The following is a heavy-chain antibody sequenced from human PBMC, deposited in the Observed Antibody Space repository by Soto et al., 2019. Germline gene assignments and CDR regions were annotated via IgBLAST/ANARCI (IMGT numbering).Heavy chain of an antibody. J-gene: IGHJ4*02. Sequence: EVQLLESGGGLVQPGGSLRLSCAASGFTFSSYAMSWFRQAPGKGLEWVSAISGSGGSTYYADSVKGRFTISSDNSKNTLYLQMNSLRAEDTAVYYCAKDLHVVVTASGDYWGQGTLVTVSS. V-gene: IGHV3-23*01. CDR3: AKDLHVVVTASGDY. CDR1: GFTFSSYA. CDR2: ISGSGGST. D-gene: IGHD2-21*02.